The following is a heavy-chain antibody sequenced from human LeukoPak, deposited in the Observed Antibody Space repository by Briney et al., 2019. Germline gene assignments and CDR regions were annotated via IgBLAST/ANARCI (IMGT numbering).Heavy chain of an antibody. CDR2: IYTSGST. Sequence: SQTLSLTCTVSGGSISSGSYYWSWIRQPAGKGLEWIGRIYTSGSTNYNPSLKSRVTISVDTSKNQFSLKLSSVTAADTAVYYCARGVAAGPIDYWGQGTLVTVSS. V-gene: IGHV4-61*02. CDR1: GGSISSGSYY. D-gene: IGHD6-13*01. CDR3: ARGVAAGPIDY. J-gene: IGHJ4*02.